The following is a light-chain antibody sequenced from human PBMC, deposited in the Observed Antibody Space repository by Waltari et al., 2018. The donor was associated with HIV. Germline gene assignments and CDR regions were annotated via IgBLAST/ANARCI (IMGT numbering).Light chain of an antibody. CDR2: GAS. CDR1: QSVSSSY. J-gene: IGKJ2*01. Sequence: EIVLTQSPGTLSLSPGERATLSCRASQSVSSSYLDWYQQKPGQAPRLLIYGASSRATGIPDRFSGSGSGTDFTLTISRLDPEDFAVYYCQQYCSSPPYTFGQGTKLEIK. V-gene: IGKV3-20*01. CDR3: QQYCSSPPYT.